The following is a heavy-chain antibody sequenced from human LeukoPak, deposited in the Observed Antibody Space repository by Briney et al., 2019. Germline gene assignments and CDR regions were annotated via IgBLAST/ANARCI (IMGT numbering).Heavy chain of an antibody. CDR2: IYYSGST. Sequence: SETLSLTCTVSGGSISSYYWSWIRQPPAKGLEWIGYIYYSGSTNYNPSLKSRVTISVDTSKNQFSLQLSSVTAADTAVYYCARYIAVAGGYNWFDPWGQGTLVTVSS. CDR3: ARYIAVAGGYNWFDP. D-gene: IGHD6-19*01. J-gene: IGHJ5*02. V-gene: IGHV4-59*08. CDR1: GGSISSYY.